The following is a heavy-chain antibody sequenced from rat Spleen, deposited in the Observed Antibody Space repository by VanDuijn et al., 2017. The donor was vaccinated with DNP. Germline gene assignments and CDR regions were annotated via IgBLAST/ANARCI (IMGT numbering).Heavy chain of an antibody. CDR2: INPDGGST. V-gene: IGHV5-58*01. CDR1: GFTFSSYW. Sequence: EVQLVETGGGLVQPGRSLKLSCVASGFTFSSYWMYWIRQAPGKGLEWVSSINPDGGSTYYPDSVKGRFTISRDNAENTVYLQMHSLRFEDTATYYCATSESAGFVYWGQGVMVTVSS. CDR3: ATSESAGFVY. D-gene: IGHD3-7*01. J-gene: IGHJ2*01.